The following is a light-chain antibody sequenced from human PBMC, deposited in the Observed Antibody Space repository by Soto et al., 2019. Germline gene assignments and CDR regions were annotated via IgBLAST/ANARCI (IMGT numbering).Light chain of an antibody. V-gene: IGKV3-11*01. J-gene: IGKJ2*01. CDR1: QSVSSY. CDR3: QQRSNSPRET. Sequence: EIVLTQSPATLSLSPGERATLSCRASQSVSSYLAWYQQKPGQAPRLLIYDASNRANGIPARFSGSGSGTTFTLPISSLEPEDVAVYYCQQRSNSPRETFGQGTKLEIK. CDR2: DAS.